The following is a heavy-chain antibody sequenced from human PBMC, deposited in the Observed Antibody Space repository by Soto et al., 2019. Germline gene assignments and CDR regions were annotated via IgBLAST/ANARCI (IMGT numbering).Heavy chain of an antibody. J-gene: IGHJ5*02. D-gene: IGHD3-10*01. V-gene: IGHV1-69*08. CDR3: ARDKYYYGAGSLNWFDP. Sequence: QVQLVQSGAEVKKPGSSVKVSCKASGGTFSSYTISWVRQAPGQGLEWMGRIIPILGIANYAQKFQGRVTIHADKSTSTAYMELGSLRSEDTAVYYGARDKYYYGAGSLNWFDPWGQGTLVTVSS. CDR2: IIPILGIA. CDR1: GGTFSSYT.